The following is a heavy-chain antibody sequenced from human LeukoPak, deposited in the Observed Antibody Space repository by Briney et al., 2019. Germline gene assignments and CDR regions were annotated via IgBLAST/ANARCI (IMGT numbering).Heavy chain of an antibody. J-gene: IGHJ4*02. Sequence: ASVTVSCKASGYTFTSYYMHWVRQAPGQGLEWMGIINPSGGSTSYAQKFQGRVTMTRNTSISTAYMELSSLRSEDTAVYYCARVPLLRYFEEPDYWGQGTLVTVSS. V-gene: IGHV1-46*01. CDR1: GYTFTSYY. D-gene: IGHD3-9*01. CDR3: ARVPLLRYFEEPDY. CDR2: INPSGGST.